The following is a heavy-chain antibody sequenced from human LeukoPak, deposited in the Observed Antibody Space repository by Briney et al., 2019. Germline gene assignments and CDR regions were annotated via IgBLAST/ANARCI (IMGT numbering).Heavy chain of an antibody. Sequence: SETLSLTCTVSGGSLSRYYWSWVRQPPGKGLEWMGYIYYSGSTNYNSSLKSRVTISVASSKNQFSLRWNSVTAADTAVYYCARYCSGDSCSFDYWGQGTLVTVSS. V-gene: IGHV4-59*08. CDR2: IYYSGST. J-gene: IGHJ4*02. CDR1: GGSLSRYY. D-gene: IGHD2-15*01. CDR3: ARYCSGDSCSFDY.